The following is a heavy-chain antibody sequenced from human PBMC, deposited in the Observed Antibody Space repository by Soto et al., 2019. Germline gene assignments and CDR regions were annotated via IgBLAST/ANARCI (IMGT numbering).Heavy chain of an antibody. CDR1: GGSFSSGSYS. D-gene: IGHD3-10*01. CDR3: TRGPIGGVSDI. Sequence: LCGGSFSSGSYSWSWIRQLPGRGLEWMGYIYDSGSTFYRPSLKSRVNILMDRSKNQFSLELNSVTAADTAVYYCTRGPIGGVSDIGGQGTVVSVSS. J-gene: IGHJ3*02. V-gene: IGHV4-31*02. CDR2: IYDSGST.